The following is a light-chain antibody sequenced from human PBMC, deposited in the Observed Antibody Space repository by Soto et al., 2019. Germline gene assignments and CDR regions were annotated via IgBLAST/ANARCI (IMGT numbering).Light chain of an antibody. CDR2: EVT. CDR1: SSDVASYNF. J-gene: IGLJ3*02. Sequence: QSALTQTASVSGSPGQSITMSCTGTSSDVASYNFVSWFQLHPGKAPKLMIYEVTNRPSCVSYRFSGSKSGNTASLTSSGLQPEDEADYYCSSFTTTNTWVFGTGTKLIVL. CDR3: SSFTTTNTWV. V-gene: IGLV2-14*01.